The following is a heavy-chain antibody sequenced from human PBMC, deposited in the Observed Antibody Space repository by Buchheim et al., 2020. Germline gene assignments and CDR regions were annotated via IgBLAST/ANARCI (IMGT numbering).Heavy chain of an antibody. CDR1: GYTFTSYY. V-gene: IGHV1-46*01. CDR3: ARDMLEYYYDSSGRDAFDI. CDR2: INPSGGST. J-gene: IGHJ3*02. D-gene: IGHD3-22*01. Sequence: QVQLVQSGAEVKKPGASAKVSCKASGYTFTSYYMHWVRQAPGQGLEWMGIINPSGGSTSYAQKFQGRVTMTRDTSTSTVYMELSSLRSEDTAVYYCARDMLEYYYDSSGRDAFDIWGQGT.